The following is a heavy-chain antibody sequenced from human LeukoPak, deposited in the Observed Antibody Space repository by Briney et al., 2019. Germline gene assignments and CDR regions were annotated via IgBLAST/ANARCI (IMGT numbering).Heavy chain of an antibody. V-gene: IGHV3-74*01. CDR2: INSDGSST. Sequence: PGGSLRLSCAASGFTFSSYWMSWVRQAPGKGLVWVSRINSDGSSTSYADSVKGRFTISRDNAKNTLYLQMNSLRAEDTAVYYCARELWFGEFEDFDAFDIWGQGTMVTVSS. CDR3: ARELWFGEFEDFDAFDI. D-gene: IGHD3-10*01. J-gene: IGHJ3*02. CDR1: GFTFSSYW.